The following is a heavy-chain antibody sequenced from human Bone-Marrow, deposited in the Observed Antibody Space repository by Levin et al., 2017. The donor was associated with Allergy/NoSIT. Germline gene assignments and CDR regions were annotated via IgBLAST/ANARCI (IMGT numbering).Heavy chain of an antibody. V-gene: IGHV3-48*01. CDR3: ARLNPRGSSGPINYADY. Sequence: GGSLRLSCAAPGFTFSDYNMNWVRQAPGKGLEWLSYINTRGTTTHYADSAKGRFTISRDNANNSLFLQMNSLRVEDTAVYYCARLNPRGSSGPINYADYWGQGSLVTVSS. CDR2: INTRGTTT. CDR1: GFTFSDYN. J-gene: IGHJ4*02. D-gene: IGHD5-24*01.